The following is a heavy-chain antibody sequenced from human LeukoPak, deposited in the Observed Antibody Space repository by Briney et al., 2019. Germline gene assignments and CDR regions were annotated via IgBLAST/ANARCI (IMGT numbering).Heavy chain of an antibody. CDR1: GYTFTGYY. CDR3: ARGKDLAY. Sequence: GASVKVSCKASGYTFTGYYMHWVRQAPGQGLEWMGWINPNNGGTDYAQKFQGRVTMARDTSISTVYMELSRLRSDDTALYYCARGKDLAYWGQGTRVTVSS. CDR2: INPNNGGT. V-gene: IGHV1-2*02. J-gene: IGHJ4*02.